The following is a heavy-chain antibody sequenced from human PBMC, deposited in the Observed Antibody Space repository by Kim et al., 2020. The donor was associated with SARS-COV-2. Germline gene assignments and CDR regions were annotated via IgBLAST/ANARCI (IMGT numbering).Heavy chain of an antibody. CDR3: AAARLFGYFDY. V-gene: IGHV4-39*01. Sequence: TSYHPSLKSRVTISVDTSKNQFSLKLSSVTAADTAVYYCAAARLFGYFDYWGQGTLVTVSS. J-gene: IGHJ4*02. D-gene: IGHD3-10*01. CDR2: T.